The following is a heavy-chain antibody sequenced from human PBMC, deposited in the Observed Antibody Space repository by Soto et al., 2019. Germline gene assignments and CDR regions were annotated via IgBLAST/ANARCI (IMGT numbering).Heavy chain of an antibody. CDR2: IYHSGTT. CDR3: AKVGGGSADY. J-gene: IGHJ4*02. V-gene: IGHV4-4*02. CDR1: GDSISSSNW. D-gene: IGHD3-10*01. Sequence: QVQLQESGPGLVKPSGTLSLTCAVSGDSISSSNWCSWVRQPPGKGLEWIGEIYHSGTTNYNPSLKSRVTMSVDKSKTKFSLNLTSVTTADTAVYYCAKVGGGSADYWGQGTLVTVSS.